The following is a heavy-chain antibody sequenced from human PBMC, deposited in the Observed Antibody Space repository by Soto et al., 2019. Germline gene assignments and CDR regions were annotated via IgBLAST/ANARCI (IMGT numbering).Heavy chain of an antibody. D-gene: IGHD3-3*01. V-gene: IGHV3-30*18. CDR3: AKDVYYGRDYYGMDV. CDR1: GFTFSSYG. J-gene: IGHJ6*02. CDR2: ISYDGSNK. Sequence: PGGSLRLSCAASGFTFSSYGMHWVRQAPGKGLEWVAVISYDGSNKYYADSVKGRFTISRDNSKNTLYLQMNSLRAEDTAVYYCAKDVYYGRDYYGMDVWGQGTTVTVSS.